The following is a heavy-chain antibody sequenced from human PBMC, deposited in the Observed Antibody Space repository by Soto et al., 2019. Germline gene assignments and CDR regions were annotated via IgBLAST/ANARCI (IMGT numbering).Heavy chain of an antibody. D-gene: IGHD3-16*01. Sequence: SSVKASCKASGYTFTNNGISWVRQAPGQGHEWMGWISAYNGNTNYAQKLQGRVTMTTDTSTSTAYMELRSLRSDDTAVYYCARAIVFDYVWAPEISWQYWCQGNLVTVFS. J-gene: IGHJ1*01. V-gene: IGHV1-18*04. CDR2: ISAYNGNT. CDR1: GYTFTNNG. CDR3: ARAIVFDYVWAPEISWQY.